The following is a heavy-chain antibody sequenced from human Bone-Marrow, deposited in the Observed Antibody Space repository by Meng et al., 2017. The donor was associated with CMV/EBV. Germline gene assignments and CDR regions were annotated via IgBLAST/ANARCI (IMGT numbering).Heavy chain of an antibody. V-gene: IGHV6-1*01. CDR3: ARDGASGYHYFYGMDV. CDR2: TYYRSKWLT. D-gene: IGHD4/OR15-4a*01. J-gene: IGHJ6*02. CDR1: GDTVSSNFVA. Sequence: SQTLSLTCAISGDTVSSNFVAWSWIRQSPSRGLEWLGRTYYRSKWLTAYATSVKSRIIITPDTSKNQFSLQLKSVSPQDAAVYYCARDGASGYHYFYGMDVWGQGTTVTVSS.